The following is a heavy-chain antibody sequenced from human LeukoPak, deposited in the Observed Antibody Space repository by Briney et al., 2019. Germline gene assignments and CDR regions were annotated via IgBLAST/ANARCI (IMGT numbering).Heavy chain of an antibody. CDR2: INDDSGGT. CDR1: GYTFTAKY. J-gene: IGHJ4*02. CDR3: ARAVPAAAY. D-gene: IGHD2-2*01. Sequence: ASVKVSCKSSGYTFTAKYIHWVRQAPGQGLEWMGWINDDSGGTNYAQSFQGRVTITRDTSISTAYMELTSLRSDDPAVYYCARAVPAAAYWGQGTLVTVSS. V-gene: IGHV1-2*02.